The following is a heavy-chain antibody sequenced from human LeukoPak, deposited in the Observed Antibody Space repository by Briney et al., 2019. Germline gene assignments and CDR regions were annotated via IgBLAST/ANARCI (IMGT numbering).Heavy chain of an antibody. CDR3: ARVAKHFRGGLSFYYMDV. V-gene: IGHV4-59*01. D-gene: IGHD3-10*01. CDR1: GGSLTNYY. CDR2: IYYSGST. Sequence: SETLSLTCTGSGGSLTNYYWSWIRQPPGKRLDWIGHIYYSGSTNYNPSLKSRVTISLDTSKNQFSLKVISVTAADTAVYYCARVAKHFRGGLSFYYMDVWGKGTTVTISS. J-gene: IGHJ6*03.